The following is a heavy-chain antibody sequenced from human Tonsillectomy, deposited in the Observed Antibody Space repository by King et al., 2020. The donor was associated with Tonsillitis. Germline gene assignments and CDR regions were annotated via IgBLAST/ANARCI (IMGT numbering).Heavy chain of an antibody. CDR2: IYYTGAT. J-gene: IGHJ5*02. CDR3: ARQSYSSSWEDWFDP. CDR1: GGSISSSGFY. D-gene: IGHD6-13*01. V-gene: IGHV4-39*01. Sequence: LQLQESGPGLVKPSETLSLTCTVSGGSISSSGFYWGWIRQPPGKGLEWIGSIYYTGATYYNPSLKSRVAISVDTSKNQFSLNLSSVTAADTAIYYCARQSYSSSWEDWFDPWGQGTLVTVSS.